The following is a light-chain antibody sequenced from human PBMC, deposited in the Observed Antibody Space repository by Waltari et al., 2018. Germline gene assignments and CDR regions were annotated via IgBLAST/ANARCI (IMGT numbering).Light chain of an antibody. Sequence: EIVLTQSPGTLSLSPGERAALSCRASQSVSSNYLAWYQQKPGQAPRLLIYGASSRATGIPDFTLTISRLEPEDFAVYYCQQYGNSLMYTFGQGTKLEI. CDR2: GAS. CDR3: QQYGNSLMYT. J-gene: IGKJ2*01. CDR1: QSVSSNY. V-gene: IGKV3-20*01.